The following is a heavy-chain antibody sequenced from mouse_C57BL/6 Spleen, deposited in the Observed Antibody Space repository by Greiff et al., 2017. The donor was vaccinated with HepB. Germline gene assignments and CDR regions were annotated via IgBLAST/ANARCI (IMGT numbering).Heavy chain of an antibody. CDR3: ARFITTVNAMDY. D-gene: IGHD1-1*01. Sequence: QVQLQQSGAELVRPGTSVKVSCKASGYAFTNYLIEWVKQSPGQGLEWIGVINPGSGGTNYNEKFKGKATLTADKSSSTAYMQLSSLTSEDSAVYFCARFITTVNAMDYWGQGTSVTVSS. CDR1: GYAFTNYL. J-gene: IGHJ4*01. V-gene: IGHV1-54*01. CDR2: INPGSGGT.